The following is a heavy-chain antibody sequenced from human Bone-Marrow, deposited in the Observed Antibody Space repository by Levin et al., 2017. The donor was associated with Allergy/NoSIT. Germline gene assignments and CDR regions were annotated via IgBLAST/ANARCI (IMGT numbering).Heavy chain of an antibody. Sequence: GGSLRLSCAASEFAVSPYGLHWVRQTPDKGLEWVALISYDGSNIYYADSVEGRFTISRDNFNNTLFLQMNSLRTEDTAIYYCARHSGGTTALRRYWHFDLWGRGTLVIVSS. CDR2: ISYDGSNI. V-gene: IGHV3-30*03. J-gene: IGHJ2*01. CDR1: EFAVSPYG. CDR3: ARHSGGTTALRRYWHFDL. D-gene: IGHD3-16*01.